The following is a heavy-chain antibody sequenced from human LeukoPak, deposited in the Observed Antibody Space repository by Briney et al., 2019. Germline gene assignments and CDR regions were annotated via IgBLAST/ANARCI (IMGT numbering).Heavy chain of an antibody. Sequence: GGSLRLSCAASGFTFSSYWMSWVRQAPGKGLEWVANIKQDGSEKYYVDSVKGRFTISRDNAKNSLYLQMNSLRAEDTAVYYCANREGGYTYDPFDYWGQGTLVTVSS. D-gene: IGHD5-18*01. J-gene: IGHJ4*02. CDR1: GFTFSSYW. CDR3: ANREGGYTYDPFDY. V-gene: IGHV3-7*03. CDR2: IKQDGSEK.